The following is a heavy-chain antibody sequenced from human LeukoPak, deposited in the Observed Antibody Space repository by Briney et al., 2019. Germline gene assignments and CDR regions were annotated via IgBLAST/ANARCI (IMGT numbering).Heavy chain of an antibody. J-gene: IGHJ6*03. CDR1: GGSISSSSYY. Sequence: PSETLSLTCTVSGGSISSSSYYWGWIRQPPGRGLEWIGSIYYSGSTYYNPSLKSRVTISVDTSKNQFSLKLSSVTAADTAVYYCASFYCSGGSCYQYYSYYYMDVWGKGTTVTISS. CDR3: ASFYCSGGSCYQYYSYYYMDV. CDR2: IYYSGST. V-gene: IGHV4-39*07. D-gene: IGHD2-15*01.